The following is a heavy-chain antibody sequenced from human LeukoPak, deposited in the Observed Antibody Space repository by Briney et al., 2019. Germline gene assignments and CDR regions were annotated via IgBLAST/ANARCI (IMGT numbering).Heavy chain of an antibody. CDR3: ARDATWGGGNYY. CDR1: GFTFSSYS. V-gene: IGHV3-48*02. D-gene: IGHD2-21*02. Sequence: GGSLRLSCAASGFTFSSYSMKWVRQAPGKGLERVSYISSSSSTIYYADSVKGRFTISRDNAKNSLYLQMNSLRDEDTAVYYCARDATWGGGNYYWGQGTLVTVSS. J-gene: IGHJ4*02. CDR2: ISSSSSTI.